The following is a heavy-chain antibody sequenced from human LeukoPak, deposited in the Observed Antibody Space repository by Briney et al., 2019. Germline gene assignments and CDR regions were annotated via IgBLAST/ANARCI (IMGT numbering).Heavy chain of an antibody. D-gene: IGHD1-26*01. V-gene: IGHV3-30*02. CDR2: IRYDGSNK. CDR1: GFTFSSYG. Sequence: GGSLRLSCAASGFTFSSYGMHWVRQAPGKGLEWVAFIRYDGSNKYYADSVKGRFTISRDNSKNTLYLQMNSLRAEDTAVYYCAKDRKSGSKKVYYFDYWGQGTLVTVPT. J-gene: IGHJ4*02. CDR3: AKDRKSGSKKVYYFDY.